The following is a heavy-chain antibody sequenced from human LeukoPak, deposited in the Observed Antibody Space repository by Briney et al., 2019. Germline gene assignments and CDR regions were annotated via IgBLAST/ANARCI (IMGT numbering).Heavy chain of an antibody. Sequence: YPGGSLRLSCAASGFTFSSYSMNWVRQAPGKGLEWVSYISSSSSTIYYADSVKGRFTISRDNAKNSLYLQMNSLRAEDTAVYYCARDLPNGGGDYWGQGTLVTVSS. J-gene: IGHJ4*02. D-gene: IGHD3-16*01. CDR1: GFTFSSYS. CDR2: ISSSSSTI. CDR3: ARDLPNGGGDY. V-gene: IGHV3-48*01.